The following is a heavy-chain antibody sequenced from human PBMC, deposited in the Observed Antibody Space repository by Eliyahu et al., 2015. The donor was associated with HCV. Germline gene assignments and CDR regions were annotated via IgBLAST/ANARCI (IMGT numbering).Heavy chain of an antibody. D-gene: IGHD5-18*01. Sequence: AASGFTVSSNYMSWVRQAPGKGLEWVSVIYSGGSAYYADSVKGRFTLSRDDYRNTLYLQMNSLRVEDTAVYYCARDKGYSYGSPFDYWGQGTRVTVSS. CDR1: GFTVSSNY. V-gene: IGHV3-53*01. CDR3: ARDKGYSYGSPFDY. CDR2: IYSGGSA. J-gene: IGHJ4*02.